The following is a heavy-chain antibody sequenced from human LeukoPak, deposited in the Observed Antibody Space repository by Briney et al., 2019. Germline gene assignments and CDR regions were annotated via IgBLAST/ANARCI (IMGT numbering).Heavy chain of an antibody. D-gene: IGHD5-18*01. Sequence: PGGPLRLSCAASGFTVSSNYMSWVRQAPGKGLEWVSVIYSGGSTYYADSVKGRFTISRDNSKNTLYLQMNGLRAEDTAVYYCARDLGSYGSVDAFDIWGQGTMVTVSS. CDR2: IYSGGST. CDR3: ARDLGSYGSVDAFDI. V-gene: IGHV3-53*01. J-gene: IGHJ3*02. CDR1: GFTVSSNY.